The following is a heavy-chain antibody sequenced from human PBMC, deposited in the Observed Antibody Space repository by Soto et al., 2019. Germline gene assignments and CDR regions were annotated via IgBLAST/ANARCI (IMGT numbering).Heavy chain of an antibody. V-gene: IGHV3-7*01. CDR2: MNQDGSNK. Sequence: EVHLVESGGGLVQPGGSLRLSCEASGFTFSNSWMTWVRQAAGKGLEWVANMNQDGSNKYYVDSVRGRFTISRDNARNSLYLQMNSLRAEDTAVYYCARDPGFGAIDYWGQGILVTVSS. CDR1: GFTFSNSW. D-gene: IGHD3-10*01. J-gene: IGHJ4*02. CDR3: ARDPGFGAIDY.